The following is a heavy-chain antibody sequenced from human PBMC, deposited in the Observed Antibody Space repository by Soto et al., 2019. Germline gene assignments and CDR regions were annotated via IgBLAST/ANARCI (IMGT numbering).Heavy chain of an antibody. D-gene: IGHD7-27*01. CDR1: GCTFSRYG. Sequence: QVQLVESGGGVVQPGRSLRLSCAASGCTFSRYGMHWVRQAPGKGLEWVAVISYDGSNKYYADSDSVKGRFTISRDHSKNTLYLQMNSLRAEDTAVYYCAKYLGEGAMDVWGQGTTVTVSS. J-gene: IGHJ6*02. CDR3: AKYLGEGAMDV. V-gene: IGHV3-30*18. CDR2: ISYDGSNK.